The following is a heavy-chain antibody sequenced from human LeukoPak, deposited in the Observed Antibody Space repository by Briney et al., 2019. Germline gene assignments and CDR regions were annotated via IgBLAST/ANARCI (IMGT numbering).Heavy chain of an antibody. J-gene: IGHJ3*01. Sequence: SETLSLTCTVSGFSISSGRYYWSWIRQPAGKGLEWSGRIYTSGSTNYNPSLKRRVTISVNTSKNQFSLKLSSVTAADTAVYYCERDLSSSWQRRDAFDLWGQGTMVNVSS. CDR2: IYTSGST. V-gene: IGHV4-61*02. D-gene: IGHD6-13*01. CDR1: GFSISSGRYY. CDR3: ERDLSSSWQRRDAFDL.